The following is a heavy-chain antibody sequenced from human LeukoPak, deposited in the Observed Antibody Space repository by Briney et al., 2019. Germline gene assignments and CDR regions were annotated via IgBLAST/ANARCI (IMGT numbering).Heavy chain of an antibody. CDR3: ARVRYCSSTSCSALFDY. V-gene: IGHV4-4*07. Sequence: PSETLSLTCTVSGGSISSYYWSWIRQPAGKGLEWIGRIYTSGSTNYNPSLKSRVTMSVDTSKNQFSLKLSSVTAADTAVYYCARVRYCSSTSCSALFDYWGQGTLVTVSS. CDR2: IYTSGST. J-gene: IGHJ4*02. D-gene: IGHD2-2*01. CDR1: GGSISSYY.